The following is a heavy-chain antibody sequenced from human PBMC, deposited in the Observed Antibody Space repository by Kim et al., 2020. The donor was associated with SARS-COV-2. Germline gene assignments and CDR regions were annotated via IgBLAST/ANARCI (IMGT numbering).Heavy chain of an antibody. CDR1: GFTFSTYG. J-gene: IGHJ4*02. CDR2: ISYDGSDK. D-gene: IGHD6-19*01. Sequence: GGSLRLSCVASGFTFSTYGMHWVRQAPGEGLEWVAVISYDGSDKKEADSVKGRFIVSRDNSKNTVFLQMDSLRLDDTGVYYCAKEDAVRVAGDFDLWGQGTLVTVSS. CDR3: AKEDAVRVAGDFDL. V-gene: IGHV3-30*18.